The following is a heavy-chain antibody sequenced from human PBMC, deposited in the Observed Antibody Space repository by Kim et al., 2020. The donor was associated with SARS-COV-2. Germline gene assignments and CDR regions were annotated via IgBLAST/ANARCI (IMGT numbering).Heavy chain of an antibody. J-gene: IGHJ4*02. CDR1: GGSISSSSYY. Sequence: SETLSLTCTVSGGSISSSSYYWGWIRQPPGKGLEWIGSIYYSGSTYYNPSLKSRVTISVDTSKNQFSLKLSSVTAADTAVYYCARRRNSSRGSGSQIFDYWGQGTLVTVSS. CDR2: IYYSGST. CDR3: ARRRNSSRGSGSQIFDY. V-gene: IGHV4-39*01. D-gene: IGHD6-13*01.